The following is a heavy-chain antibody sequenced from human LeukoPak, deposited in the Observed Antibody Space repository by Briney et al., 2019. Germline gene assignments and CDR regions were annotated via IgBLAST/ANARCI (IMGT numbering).Heavy chain of an antibody. CDR1: GFTFSSYA. CDR3: AKCGYCSGGSCYPTTCPIDY. J-gene: IGHJ4*02. Sequence: HPGGSLRLSCAASGFTFSSYAMSWVRQAPGKGLEWVSAISGSGGSTYYADSVKGRFTISRDNSKNTLYLQMNSLRAEDTAVYYCAKCGYCSGGSCYPTTCPIDYWGQGTLVTVSS. V-gene: IGHV3-23*01. CDR2: ISGSGGST. D-gene: IGHD2-15*01.